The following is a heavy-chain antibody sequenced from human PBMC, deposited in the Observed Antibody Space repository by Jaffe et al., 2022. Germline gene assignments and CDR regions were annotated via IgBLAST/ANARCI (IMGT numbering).Heavy chain of an antibody. V-gene: IGHV4-34*01. CDR2: INHSGST. J-gene: IGHJ3*02. CDR1: GGSFSGYY. D-gene: IGHD2-21*02. Sequence: QVQLQQWGAGLLKPSETLSLTCAVYGGSFSGYYWSWIRQPPGKGLEWIGEINHSGSTNYNPSLKSRVTISVDTSKNQFSLKLSSVTAADTAVYYCASSWGDSTDDAFDIWGQGTMVTVSS. CDR3: ASSWGDSTDDAFDI.